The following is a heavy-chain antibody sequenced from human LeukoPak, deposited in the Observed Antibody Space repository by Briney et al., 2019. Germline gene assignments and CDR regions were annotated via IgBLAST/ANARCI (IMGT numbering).Heavy chain of an antibody. CDR1: GFTFSSYA. CDR3: AKVPYYYDSSGYSNYYFDY. D-gene: IGHD3-22*01. CDR2: ISWNSGSI. J-gene: IGHJ4*02. Sequence: GGSLRLSCTASGFTFSSYAMSWVRQAPGKGLEWVSGISWNSGSIGYADSVKGRFTISRDNAKNSLYLQMNSLRAEDTALYYCAKVPYYYDSSGYSNYYFDYWGQGTLVTVSS. V-gene: IGHV3-9*01.